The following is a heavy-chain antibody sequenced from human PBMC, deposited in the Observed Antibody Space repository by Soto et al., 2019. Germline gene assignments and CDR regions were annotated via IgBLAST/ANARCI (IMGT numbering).Heavy chain of an antibody. CDR3: AGGSSPVSSYYGVGV. V-gene: IGHV3-23*01. J-gene: IGHJ6*02. Sequence: EVQLLESGGGLVQPGGSLKLSCAASGFTFSTYAISWVRQAPGKGLEWVSIISGSGDTAYYADSVKGRFTVSRDNSKNTPELQMNSLRAKDAAVYYCAGGSSPVSSYYGVGVWGHGTSVTVSS. CDR1: GFTFSTYA. CDR2: ISGSGDTA.